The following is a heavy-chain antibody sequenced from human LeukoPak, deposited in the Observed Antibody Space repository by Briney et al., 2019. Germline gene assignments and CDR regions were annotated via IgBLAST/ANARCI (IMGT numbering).Heavy chain of an antibody. V-gene: IGHV3-33*01. J-gene: IGHJ6*02. CDR1: GFTFSSYG. CDR2: IWYDGSNK. CDR3: ARDYILDYYDSSGYYPYYYGMDV. D-gene: IGHD3-22*01. Sequence: PGGSLRLSCAATGFTFSSYGMRWVRQAPGKGLEWVAVIWYDGSNKYYADSVKGRFTISRDNSKNTLYLQMNSLRAEDTAVYYCARDYILDYYDSSGYYPYYYGMDVWGQGTTVTVSS.